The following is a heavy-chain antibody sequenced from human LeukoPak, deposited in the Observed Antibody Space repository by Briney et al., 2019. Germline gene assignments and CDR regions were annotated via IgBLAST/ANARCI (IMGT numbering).Heavy chain of an antibody. Sequence: GRSLRLSCAASGSTFDHYAMHWVRQAPGKGLEWVSGISWNSDNIGYADSVKGRFTIYRDNAKNSLYLQMNSLRAEDTALYYCTKGDSSNWKYNWFDPWGQGTLVTVSS. V-gene: IGHV3-9*01. D-gene: IGHD6-13*01. J-gene: IGHJ5*02. CDR2: ISWNSDNI. CDR1: GSTFDHYA. CDR3: TKGDSSNWKYNWFDP.